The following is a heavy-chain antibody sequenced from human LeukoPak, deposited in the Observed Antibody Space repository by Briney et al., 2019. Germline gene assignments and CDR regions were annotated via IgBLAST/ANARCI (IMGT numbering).Heavy chain of an antibody. V-gene: IGHV3-30-3*01. CDR2: ISYDGSNK. CDR3: ARDLNRIVVPEGYFDY. J-gene: IGHJ4*02. CDR1: GFTFSSYA. Sequence: GGSLRLSCAASGFTFSSYAMHWVRQAPGKGLEWVAVISYDGSNKYYADSVKGRFIISRDNSKNTLYLQMNSLRAGDTAVYYCARDLNRIVVPEGYFDYWGQGTLVTVSS. D-gene: IGHD3-22*01.